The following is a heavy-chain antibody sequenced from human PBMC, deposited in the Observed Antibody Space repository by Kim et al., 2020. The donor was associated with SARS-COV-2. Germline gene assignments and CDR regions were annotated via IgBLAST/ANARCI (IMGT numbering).Heavy chain of an antibody. CDR3: AREMVRGVRAHYYGMDV. CDR2: IIPIFGTA. D-gene: IGHD3-10*01. V-gene: IGHV1-69*06. Sequence: SVKVSCKASGGTFSSYAISWVRQAPGQGLEWMGGIIPIFGTANYAQKFQGRVTITADKSTSTAYMELSSLRSEDTAVYYCAREMVRGVRAHYYGMDVWGQGTTVTVSS. CDR1: GGTFSSYA. J-gene: IGHJ6*02.